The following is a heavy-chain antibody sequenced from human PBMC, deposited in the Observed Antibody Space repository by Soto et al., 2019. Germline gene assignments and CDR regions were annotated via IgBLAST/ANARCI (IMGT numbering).Heavy chain of an antibody. D-gene: IGHD3-16*01. CDR2: VSPYNNNT. CDR3: ARDFGNDLSAPGAVFDY. CDR1: GYTFYTYG. Sequence: QVQLVQSGTELKKPGASVKVSCKASGYTFYTYGINWVRQAPGQGLEWLGWVSPYNNNTVYAQKLQGRVTMTTDTSTNTAYMELSSLRSDDTAIYYCARDFGNDLSAPGAVFDYWGQGTLVTVSS. V-gene: IGHV1-18*01. J-gene: IGHJ4*02.